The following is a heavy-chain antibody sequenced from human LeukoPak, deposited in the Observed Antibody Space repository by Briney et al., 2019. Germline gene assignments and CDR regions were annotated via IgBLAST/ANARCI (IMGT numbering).Heavy chain of an antibody. V-gene: IGHV4-39*02. Sequence: PSETLSLTCTVSGGSISSSSYYWGWIRQPPGKGLEWIGNIYYSGSTYYKASLKSRVTISVDTSKNQFSLKLSSVTAADTAVYYCAREGTSGTHLNWFDPWGQGTLVTVSS. D-gene: IGHD1-1*01. CDR1: GGSISSSSYY. CDR2: IYYSGST. CDR3: AREGTSGTHLNWFDP. J-gene: IGHJ5*02.